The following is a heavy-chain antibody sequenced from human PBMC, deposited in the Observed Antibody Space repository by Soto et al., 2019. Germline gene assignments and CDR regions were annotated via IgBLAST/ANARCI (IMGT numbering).Heavy chain of an antibody. D-gene: IGHD3-10*01. V-gene: IGHV5-51*01. CDR1: GNSFSIYG. Sequence: VESLSISCQGSGNSFSIYGIVCVRQIPGKRLEWTGTSYGADSDTIYSPPFLCRVTISADKSVNTAYLQWRSLKASDTSQHYCARWRGAGGPPNWGQGNIVTVSS. CDR2: SYGADSDT. J-gene: IGHJ4*02. CDR3: ARWRGAGGPPN.